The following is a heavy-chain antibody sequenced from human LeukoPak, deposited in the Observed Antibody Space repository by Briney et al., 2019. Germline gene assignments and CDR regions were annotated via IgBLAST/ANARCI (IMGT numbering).Heavy chain of an antibody. CDR3: ARDPTNTSGRYAYFDF. CDR1: GYTLNHPG. CDR2: VSCFNGDT. Sequence: ASLKVSCKASGYTLNHPGIRWVRQAPGQRLEWMGWVSCFNGDTHYAQKFQGRVTMTRDTSTTTAYMELRSLRSDDTALYYCARDPTNTSGRYAYFDFWGQGTLVTVSS. V-gene: IGHV1-18*01. D-gene: IGHD6-19*01. J-gene: IGHJ4*02.